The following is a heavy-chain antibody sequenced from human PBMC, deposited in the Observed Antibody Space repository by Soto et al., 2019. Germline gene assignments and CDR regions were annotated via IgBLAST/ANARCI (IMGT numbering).Heavy chain of an antibody. J-gene: IGHJ3*02. V-gene: IGHV1-8*01. D-gene: IGHD6-13*01. CDR2: MNPNSGNT. Sequence: ASVKVSCKPSGYTFTKNVINWVRQAPGQGLEWIGWMNPNSGNTGYAQKFQGWVTMTRDTSISTVYMELSRLRSDDTAVYYCARDGGASDITAAVTGAFDIWGQGTMVTV. CDR3: ARDGGASDITAAVTGAFDI. CDR1: GYTFTKNV.